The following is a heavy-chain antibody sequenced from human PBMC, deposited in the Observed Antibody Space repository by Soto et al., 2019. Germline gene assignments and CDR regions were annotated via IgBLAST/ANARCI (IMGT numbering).Heavy chain of an antibody. V-gene: IGHV3-30-3*01. J-gene: IGHJ4*02. D-gene: IGHD3-3*01. Sequence: QVQLVESGGGVVQPGRSLRLSCAASGFTFSSYAMHWVRQAPGKGLEWVAVISYDGSNKYYADSVKGRFTISRDNSKNTLYLQMNSLRAEDTAVYYCARQLYDFWSGYQDYWGQGTLVTVSS. CDR3: ARQLYDFWSGYQDY. CDR2: ISYDGSNK. CDR1: GFTFSSYA.